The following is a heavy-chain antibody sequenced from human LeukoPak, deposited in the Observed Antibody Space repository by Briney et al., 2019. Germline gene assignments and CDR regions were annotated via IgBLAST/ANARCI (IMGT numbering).Heavy chain of an antibody. V-gene: IGHV7-4-1*02. CDR3: ARVVACGGDCYSGISDY. J-gene: IGHJ4*02. Sequence: GASVKVSCKASGYTFTSYAMNWVRQAPGQGLEWMGWINTNTGNPTYAQGFTGRFVSSLDTSVSTAYLQISSLKAEDTAVYYCARVVACGGDCYSGISDYWGQGTLVTVSS. CDR1: GYTFTSYA. D-gene: IGHD2-21*02. CDR2: INTNTGNP.